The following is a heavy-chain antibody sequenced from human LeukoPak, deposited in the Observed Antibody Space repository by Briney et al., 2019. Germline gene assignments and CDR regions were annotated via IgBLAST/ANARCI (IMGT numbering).Heavy chain of an antibody. CDR3: ARAQYYYDSSGYYGRYYYYGMDV. D-gene: IGHD3-22*01. J-gene: IGHJ6*02. Sequence: SVKVSCKASGGTFSSYAISWVRQAPGQGLEWMGRIIPILGIANYAQKFQGRVTITADKSTSTAYMELSSLRSEDTAVYYCARAQYYYDSSGYYGRYYYYGMDVWGQGTTVTVSS. CDR1: GGTFSSYA. V-gene: IGHV1-69*04. CDR2: IIPILGIA.